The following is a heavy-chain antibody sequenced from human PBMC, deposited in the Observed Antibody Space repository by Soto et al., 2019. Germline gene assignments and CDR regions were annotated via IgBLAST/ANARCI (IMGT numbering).Heavy chain of an antibody. CDR3: ARGLFGQQWLVGFDT. V-gene: IGHV1-69*01. J-gene: IGHJ4*02. CDR1: GGSFSTYI. D-gene: IGHD6-19*01. Sequence: VKVSCKASGGSFSTYIFAWVRQAPGQGLEWMGGTIPMFATAQYAQKLQGRVTITADESTSTVYMDLTSLTSDDTAVYYCARGLFGQQWLVGFDTWGQGTLVTVSS. CDR2: TIPMFATA.